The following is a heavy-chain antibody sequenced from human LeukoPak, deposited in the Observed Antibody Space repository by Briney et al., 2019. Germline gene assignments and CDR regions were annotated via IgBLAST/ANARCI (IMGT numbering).Heavy chain of an antibody. CDR3: ASSRIVVAAADGY. Sequence: ASVKVSCKASGYTFTGYYIHWVRQATGQGLEWMGWINPNSGDTNYAQKFQGRVTMTRDTSISTAYMELNRLRSDDTAVYYCASSRIVVAAADGYWGQGTLVSVSS. V-gene: IGHV1-2*02. D-gene: IGHD3-22*01. CDR2: INPNSGDT. J-gene: IGHJ4*02. CDR1: GYTFTGYY.